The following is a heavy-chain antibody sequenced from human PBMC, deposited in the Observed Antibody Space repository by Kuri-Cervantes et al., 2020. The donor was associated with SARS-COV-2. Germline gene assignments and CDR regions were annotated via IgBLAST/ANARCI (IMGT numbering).Heavy chain of an antibody. CDR2: INPNSGGT. CDR1: GYSFTDYS. D-gene: IGHD3-10*01. Sequence: ASVKVSCKASGYSFTDYSIHWVRQAPGQGLEWMGWINPNSGGTNYAQKFQGWVTMTRDTSINTAYMELSRLRSDDMAVYYCARGMVRGIIQYYYYPMDVWGQGTTVTVSS. J-gene: IGHJ6*02. CDR3: ARGMVRGIIQYYYYPMDV. V-gene: IGHV1-2*04.